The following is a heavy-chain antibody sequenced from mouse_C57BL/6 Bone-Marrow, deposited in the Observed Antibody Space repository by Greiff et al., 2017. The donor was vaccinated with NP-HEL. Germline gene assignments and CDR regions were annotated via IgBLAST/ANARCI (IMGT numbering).Heavy chain of an antibody. Sequence: VQLQQPGAELVMPGASVKLSCKASGYTFTSYWMHWVKQRPGQCLEWIGEIDPSDSYTNYNQKFKGKSTLTVDKSSSTAYMQLSSLTSEDSAVYYCARLGYGSSWGQGTTLTVSS. J-gene: IGHJ2*01. D-gene: IGHD1-1*01. V-gene: IGHV1-69*01. CDR1: GYTFTSYW. CDR2: IDPSDSYT. CDR3: ARLGYGSS.